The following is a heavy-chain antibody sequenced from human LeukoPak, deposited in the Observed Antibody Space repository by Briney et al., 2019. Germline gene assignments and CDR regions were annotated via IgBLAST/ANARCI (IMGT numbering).Heavy chain of an antibody. D-gene: IGHD3-9*01. CDR1: GFTFSSYS. Sequence: GGSLRLSCAASGFTFSSYSVNWVRQAPGKGLEWVSSISSSSSYIYYADSVKGRFTISRDNAKNSLYLQMNSLRAEDTAVYYCARIREQNYDILTGPFDYWGQGTLVTVSS. V-gene: IGHV3-21*01. CDR2: ISSSSSYI. J-gene: IGHJ4*02. CDR3: ARIREQNYDILTGPFDY.